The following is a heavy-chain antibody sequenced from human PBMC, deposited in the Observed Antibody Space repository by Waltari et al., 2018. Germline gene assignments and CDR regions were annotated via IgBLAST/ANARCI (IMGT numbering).Heavy chain of an antibody. CDR1: GGSLGGSY. CDR2: INPSRGST. V-gene: IGHV4-34*01. CDR3: VRRRRNWFDP. Sequence: QVQLQQWGAGLLKPSETLSLTCAVYGGSLGGSYWSWIRQPPGKGLEWIGEINPSRGSTDYNPPLKTRVTISVDTSKNQFSLKLSSVTAADTAVYYCVRRRRNWFDPWGQGTLVTVSS. J-gene: IGHJ5*02.